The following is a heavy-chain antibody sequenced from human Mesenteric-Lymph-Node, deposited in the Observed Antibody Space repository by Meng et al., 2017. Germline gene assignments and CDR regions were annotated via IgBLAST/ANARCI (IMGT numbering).Heavy chain of an antibody. J-gene: IGHJ4*02. CDR1: GFTFSSYG. D-gene: IGHD3-10*01. CDR2: IWYDGSNK. Sequence: GESLKISCAASGFTFSSYGMHWVRQAPGKGLEWVAVIWYDGSNKYYADSVKGRFTISRDNSKNTLYLQMNSLRAEDTAVYYRARDGGPVRGVNPSYYFDYWGQGTLVTVSS. V-gene: IGHV3-33*01. CDR3: ARDGGPVRGVNPSYYFDY.